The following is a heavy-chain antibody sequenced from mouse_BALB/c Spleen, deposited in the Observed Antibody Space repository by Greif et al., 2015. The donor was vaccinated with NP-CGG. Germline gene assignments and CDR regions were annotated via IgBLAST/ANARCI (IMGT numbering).Heavy chain of an antibody. CDR3: TRCGYYAMDY. J-gene: IGHJ4*01. Sequence: VQLVESGAELVKPGASGKLSCKASGYTFTSYYMYWVKQRPGQGLEWIGGINPSNGGTNFNEKFKSKATLTVDKSSSTAYIQLSSLTSEDSAVYYCTRCGYYAMDYWGQGTSVTVSS. CDR1: GYTFTSYY. V-gene: IGHV1S81*02. CDR2: INPSNGGT.